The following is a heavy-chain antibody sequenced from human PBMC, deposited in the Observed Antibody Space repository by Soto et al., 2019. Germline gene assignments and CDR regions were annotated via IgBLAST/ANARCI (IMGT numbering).Heavy chain of an antibody. CDR3: AREPLRGYYFDY. J-gene: IGHJ4*02. Sequence: SETLSLTCTVSGGSISSYYWSWIRQPPGKGLEWIGYIYYGGSTNYNPSLKSRVTISVDTSKNQFSLKLSSVTAADTAVYYCAREPLRGYYFDYWGQGTLVTVSS. CDR2: IYYGGST. V-gene: IGHV4-59*01. D-gene: IGHD3-16*01. CDR1: GGSISSYY.